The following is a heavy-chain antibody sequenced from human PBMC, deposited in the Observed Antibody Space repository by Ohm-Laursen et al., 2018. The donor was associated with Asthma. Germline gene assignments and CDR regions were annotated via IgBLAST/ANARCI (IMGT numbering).Heavy chain of an antibody. J-gene: IGHJ4*02. CDR2: GGSYYDGGLK. Sequence: SLRLSCAASGFTFSSFGMHWVRQAPGKGLEWVAVGGSYYDGGLKYYADSVNGRFTVSRDDSKNTLYLQMNSLRPDDTAVYYCARAFSSSWPWGQGTLVTVSS. V-gene: IGHV3-30*19. CDR1: GFTFSSFG. D-gene: IGHD6-13*01. CDR3: ARAFSSSWP.